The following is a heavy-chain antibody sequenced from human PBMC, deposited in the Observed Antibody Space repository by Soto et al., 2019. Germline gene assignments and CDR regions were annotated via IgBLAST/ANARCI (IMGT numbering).Heavy chain of an antibody. Sequence: QVHLVQSGAEVKKPGASVKVSCKASGYTFTSYGITWVRQAPGQGLEWMGWISAHKGNTDYAQKLQGRVIVTRYTSTSTAYMELRSLISDDTAVYYCARGRYGDYWGQGALVTVSS. CDR3: ARGRYGDY. V-gene: IGHV1-18*01. CDR2: ISAHKGNT. J-gene: IGHJ4*02. D-gene: IGHD1-1*01. CDR1: GYTFTSYG.